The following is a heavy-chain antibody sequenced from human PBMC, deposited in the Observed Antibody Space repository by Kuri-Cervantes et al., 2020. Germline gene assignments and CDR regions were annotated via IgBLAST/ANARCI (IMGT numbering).Heavy chain of an antibody. V-gene: IGHV3-30-3*02. J-gene: IGHJ6*03. Sequence: LSLTCAASGFTSVTYAMHWVRQAPGKGLEWVAVIPDDGSNKYYADSGKGRFTIPRDNSRNTLYLQRISLRAEETAVYYCAKAQAITNFGVACSYYYYLDVWGKGAPVTVSS. CDR2: IPDDGSNK. CDR3: AKAQAITNFGVACSYYYYLDV. CDR1: GFTSVTYA. D-gene: IGHD3-3*01.